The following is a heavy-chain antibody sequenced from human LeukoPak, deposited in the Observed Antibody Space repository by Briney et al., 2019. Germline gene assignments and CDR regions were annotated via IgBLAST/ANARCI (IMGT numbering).Heavy chain of an antibody. D-gene: IGHD5-18*01. Sequence: ASVKVSCKASGYTFTSYGISWVRQAPGQGLEWMGWISAYNGNTNYAQKLQGRVTMTTDTSTSTAYMELRSLRSDDTAVYYCARGSWIQLPADAFDTWGQGTMVTVSS. CDR3: ARGSWIQLPADAFDT. CDR1: GYTFTSYG. CDR2: ISAYNGNT. V-gene: IGHV1-18*01. J-gene: IGHJ3*02.